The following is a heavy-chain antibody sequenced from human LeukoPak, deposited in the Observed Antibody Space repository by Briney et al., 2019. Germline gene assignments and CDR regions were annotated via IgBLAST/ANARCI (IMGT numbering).Heavy chain of an antibody. CDR3: ARDLGDGYLDY. V-gene: IGHV4-31*03. D-gene: IGHD5-24*01. J-gene: IGHJ4*02. CDR2: IYYSGST. Sequence: PSHTLSLPCTLSGRSIGSGGYYWSWIRQHPGKGLEWIGYIYYSGSTYYNPSLKSRVTISVDTSKNQFSLKLSSVTAADTAVYYCARDLGDGYLDYWGQGTLVTVSS. CDR1: GRSIGSGGYY.